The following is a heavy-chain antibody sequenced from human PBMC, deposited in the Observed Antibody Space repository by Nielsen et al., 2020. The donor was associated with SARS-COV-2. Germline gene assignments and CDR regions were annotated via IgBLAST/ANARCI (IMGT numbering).Heavy chain of an antibody. CDR3: AKGNSKLSWFGELALYYYYYGLDV. CDR1: GFTFSDYA. V-gene: IGHV3-23*01. Sequence: GGSLRLSCAASGFTFSDYAMTWVRQAPGRGLEWVSSISTSGGGRYYADSVKGRFTISRDNSKNTVFLHMNSLRAEDTAVYYCAKGNSKLSWFGELALYYYYYGLDVWGQGTTVTVSS. CDR2: ISTSGGGR. J-gene: IGHJ6*02. D-gene: IGHD3-10*01.